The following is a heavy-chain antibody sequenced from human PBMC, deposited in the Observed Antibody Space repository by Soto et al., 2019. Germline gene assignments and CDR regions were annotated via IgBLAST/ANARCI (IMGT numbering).Heavy chain of an antibody. CDR3: AKGHNYYDSSGYSIDY. D-gene: IGHD3-22*01. CDR2: ISWNSGSI. V-gene: IGHV3-9*01. Sequence: VQLVESGGGLVKPGGSLRLSCAASGFTFDDYAMHWVRQAPGKGLEWVSGISWNSGSIGYADSVKGRFTISRDNAKNSLYLQMNSLRAEDTALYYCAKGHNYYDSSGYSIDYWGQGTLVTVSS. CDR1: GFTFDDYA. J-gene: IGHJ4*02.